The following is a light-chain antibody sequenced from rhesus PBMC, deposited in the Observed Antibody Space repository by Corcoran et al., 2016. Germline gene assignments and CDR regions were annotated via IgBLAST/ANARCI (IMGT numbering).Light chain of an antibody. CDR1: QGITND. Sequence: DIQMTQSPSSLSASVGDRVTITCRASQGITNDLAWYQQKPGETPKLLIYEASSLQSGIPSRCSGSGSGTDFTLTISSLQSDDFATYCCQRCCSTPFSFGRGAKVEIE. CDR2: EAS. CDR3: QRCCSTPFS. J-gene: IGKJ2*01. V-gene: IGKV1-22*01.